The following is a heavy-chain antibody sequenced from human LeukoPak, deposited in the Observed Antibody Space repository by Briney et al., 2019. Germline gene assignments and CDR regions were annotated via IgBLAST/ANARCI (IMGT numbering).Heavy chain of an antibody. CDR3: ARDYYDSSGYQEWYFDL. V-gene: IGHV3-74*01. CDR1: GFTFSSYW. Sequence: GGSLRLSCAVSGFTFSSYWMHWVRQAPGKGLVWVSRINSDGSSTSYADSVKGRFTISRDNAKNTLYLQMNSLRAEDTAVYYCARDYYDSSGYQEWYFDLWGRGTLVTVSS. J-gene: IGHJ2*01. D-gene: IGHD3-22*01. CDR2: INSDGSST.